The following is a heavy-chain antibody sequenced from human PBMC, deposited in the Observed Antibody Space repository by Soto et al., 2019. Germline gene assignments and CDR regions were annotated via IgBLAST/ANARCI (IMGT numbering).Heavy chain of an antibody. D-gene: IGHD3-22*01. J-gene: IGHJ6*02. Sequence: ASVKVSCKASGYTFTGYYMHWVRQAPGQGLEWMGWINPNSGGTNYAQKFQGRVTMTRDTSISTAYMELSRLRSDDTAVYYCAREPPRLGTYYYDSSGHYYGMDFWGQGTTVTVSS. V-gene: IGHV1-2*02. CDR3: AREPPRLGTYYYDSSGHYYGMDF. CDR1: GYTFTGYY. CDR2: INPNSGGT.